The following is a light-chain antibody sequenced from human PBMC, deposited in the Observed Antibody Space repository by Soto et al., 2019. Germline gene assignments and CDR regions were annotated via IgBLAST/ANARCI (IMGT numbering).Light chain of an antibody. V-gene: IGKV3-20*01. CDR3: QQYDESPLT. CDR2: GAS. Sequence: VLTQSPGTLSLSPGERATLSCRASQSVSSSYFAWYQQKPGQAPRLLIYGASNRATGIPDRFSGGGTATDFTPTISRLEPEDFAVYYCQQYDESPLTFGGGTKVDI. J-gene: IGKJ4*01. CDR1: QSVSSSY.